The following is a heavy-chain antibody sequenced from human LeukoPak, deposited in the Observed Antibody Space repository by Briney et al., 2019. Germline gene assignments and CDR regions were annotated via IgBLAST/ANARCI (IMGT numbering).Heavy chain of an antibody. CDR2: IYYSGST. J-gene: IGHJ4*02. CDR1: GGSISSSSYY. D-gene: IGHD3-3*01. Sequence: PSETLSLTCTVSGGSISSSSYYWGWIRQPPGKGLEWIGSIYYSGSTYHNPSLKSRVTISVDTSKNQFSLKLSSVTAADTAVYYCRRLGAIFGVVMTDYWGQGTLVTVSS. V-gene: IGHV4-39*07. CDR3: RRLGAIFGVVMTDY.